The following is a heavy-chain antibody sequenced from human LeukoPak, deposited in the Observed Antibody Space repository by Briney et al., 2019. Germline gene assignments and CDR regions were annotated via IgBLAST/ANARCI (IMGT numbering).Heavy chain of an antibody. CDR2: INHSGST. D-gene: IGHD5-12*01. CDR3: ARVRLRRGNFDY. V-gene: IGHV4-34*01. CDR1: GGSFSGYY. Sequence: SETLSLTCAVYGGSFSGYYWSWIRQPPGKGLEWIGEINHSGSTNYNPSLKSRVTISVDASKNQFSLKLSSVTAADTAVYYCARVRLRRGNFDYWGQGTLVTVSS. J-gene: IGHJ4*02.